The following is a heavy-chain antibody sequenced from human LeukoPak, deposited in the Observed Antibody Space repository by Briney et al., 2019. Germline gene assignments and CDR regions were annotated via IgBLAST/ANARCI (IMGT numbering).Heavy chain of an antibody. D-gene: IGHD1-26*01. CDR2: ISYDGSNK. V-gene: IGHV3-30*04. CDR3: ARHGVGATRPTPGDFDY. J-gene: IGHJ4*02. CDR1: GFTFSSYA. Sequence: PGRSLRLSCAASGFTFSSYAMHWVRQAPGKGLEWVAVISYDGSNKYYADSVKGRFTISRDNSKNTLYLQMNSLRAEDTAVYYCARHGVGATRPTPGDFDYWGQGTLVTVSS.